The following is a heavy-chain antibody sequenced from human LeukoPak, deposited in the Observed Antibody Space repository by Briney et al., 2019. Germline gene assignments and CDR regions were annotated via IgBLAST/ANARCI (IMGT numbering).Heavy chain of an antibody. J-gene: IGHJ4*02. D-gene: IGHD2-2*01. CDR3: ARSHRYCSSTSCYVGY. CDR1: GGTFRSYA. CDR2: VIPIFGTA. V-gene: IGHV1-69*13. Sequence: SVTVSCKHSGGTFRSYAISRVRQAPGHGLDWLRGVIPIFGTANYAQKFQGRVTITADESTSTAYMELSSLRSEDTAVYYCARSHRYCSSTSCYVGYWGQGTLVTVSS.